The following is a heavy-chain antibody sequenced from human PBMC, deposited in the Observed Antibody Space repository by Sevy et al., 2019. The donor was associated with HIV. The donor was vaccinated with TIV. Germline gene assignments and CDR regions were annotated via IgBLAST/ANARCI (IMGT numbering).Heavy chain of an antibody. CDR3: CTEGNVLLAEGWGHWFDP. Sequence: GGSLRLSCAASGFTFNNAWMSWVRQAPGKGLEWIGRIKNKPDGGTTDYAAPAKGRFTISRDDSKNTFYLQMNSRKTEDTAVYYCCTEGNVLLAEGWGHWFDPWGQGTLVTVSS. D-gene: IGHD2-8*01. CDR1: GFTFNNAW. J-gene: IGHJ5*02. CDR2: IKNKPDGGTT. V-gene: IGHV3-15*01.